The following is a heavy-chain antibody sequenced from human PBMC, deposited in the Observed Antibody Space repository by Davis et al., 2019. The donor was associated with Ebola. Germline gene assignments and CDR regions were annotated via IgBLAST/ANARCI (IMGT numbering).Heavy chain of an antibody. J-gene: IGHJ4*02. D-gene: IGHD4-17*01. CDR3: TRDSGDSSFDY. CDR1: GFTFSSYR. V-gene: IGHV3-48*02. CDR2: ISSTGSTI. Sequence: GESLKISCAASGFTFSSYRMNWVRQAPGKGLEWISDISSTGSTIYYADSVKGRFTISRDNAKNSLDLQMNSLRDDDKAMYYCTRDSGDSSFDYWGQGTLVTVSS.